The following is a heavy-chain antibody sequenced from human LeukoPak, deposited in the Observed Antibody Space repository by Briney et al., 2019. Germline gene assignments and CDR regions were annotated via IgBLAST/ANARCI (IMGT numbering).Heavy chain of an antibody. CDR3: ALIAVDWQQPFDY. Sequence: GGSLRLSCAASGFTFSSYGMHWVRQAPGKGLEWVAFIRYDGSNKYYADSVKGRFTISRDNSKNTLYLQMNSLRAEDTAVYYCALIAVDWQQPFDYWGQGTLVTVSS. CDR1: GFTFSSYG. CDR2: IRYDGSNK. J-gene: IGHJ4*02. D-gene: IGHD6-13*01. V-gene: IGHV3-30*02.